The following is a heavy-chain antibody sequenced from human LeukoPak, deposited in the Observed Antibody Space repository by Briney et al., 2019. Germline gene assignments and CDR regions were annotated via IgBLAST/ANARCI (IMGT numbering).Heavy chain of an antibody. CDR1: GFNFADHA. V-gene: IGHV3-23*01. J-gene: IGHJ6*02. CDR2: ISGISGSTT. Sequence: GGSLALSCAASGFNFADHAMRWVRQAPGKGLEWVSAISGISGSTTIYADSVEGRFAVSRDNSRNTLFLQMNSLRAEDTAVYYCAKNYASGRGVPYAMDVWGQGTTVTVAS. D-gene: IGHD3-10*01. CDR3: AKNYASGRGVPYAMDV.